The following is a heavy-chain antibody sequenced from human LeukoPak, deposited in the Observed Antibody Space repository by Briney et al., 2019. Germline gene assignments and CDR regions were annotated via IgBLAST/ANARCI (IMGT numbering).Heavy chain of an antibody. V-gene: IGHV3-21*01. CDR2: ISSSSSYI. D-gene: IGHD6-13*01. CDR3: ARAEATAGTDWYFDL. CDR1: GITFSTYT. J-gene: IGHJ2*01. Sequence: PGGSLRLSCAASGITFSTYTVNWVRQAPGKGLEWVSSISSSSSYIYYTDSVKGRFTISRDNAKNSLYLQMSSLRAEDTAVYYCARAEATAGTDWYFDLWGRGTLVTVSS.